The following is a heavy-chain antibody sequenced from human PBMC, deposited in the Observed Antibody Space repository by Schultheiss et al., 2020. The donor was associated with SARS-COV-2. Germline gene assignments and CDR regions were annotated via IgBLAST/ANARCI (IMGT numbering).Heavy chain of an antibody. V-gene: IGHV4-38-2*02. CDR1: GYSISSGYY. CDR2: IYHSGST. D-gene: IGHD3-3*01. Sequence: SETLSLTCTVSGYSISSGYYWGWIRQPSGKGLEWIGSIYHSGSTYYNPSLKSRVTISVDTSKNQFSLKLRSVTAADTAVYYCAREGTYYDFWSGLPYYYGMDVWGQGTTVTVSS. CDR3: AREGTYYDFWSGLPYYYGMDV. J-gene: IGHJ6*02.